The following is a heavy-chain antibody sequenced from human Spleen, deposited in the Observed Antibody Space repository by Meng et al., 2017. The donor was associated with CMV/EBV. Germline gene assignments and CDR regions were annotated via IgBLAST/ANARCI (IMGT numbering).Heavy chain of an antibody. CDR2: NSWNSGSI. CDR1: GFTFDDYA. V-gene: IGHV3-9*01. D-gene: IGHD3-22*01. Sequence: GGSLRLSCAASGFTFDDYAMHWVRQAPGKGLDWVSGNSWNSGSIGYADSVKGRFTSSRDNAKNSLYLQMNSLTVEDTAVYYCVRDQGGESMIAVLIERFGMDVWGQGTTVTVSS. CDR3: VRDQGGESMIAVLIERFGMDV. J-gene: IGHJ6*02.